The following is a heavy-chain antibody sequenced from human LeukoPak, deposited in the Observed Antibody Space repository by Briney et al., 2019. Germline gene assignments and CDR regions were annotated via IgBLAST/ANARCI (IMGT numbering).Heavy chain of an antibody. J-gene: IGHJ4*02. D-gene: IGHD4-17*01. CDR3: ARGLRYGDYLAPLDY. V-gene: IGHV1-18*01. CDR2: ISGYNGNT. CDR1: GYTFTSYG. Sequence: ASVKVSCKASGYTFTSYGISGVRQAPGQGLEWMGWISGYNGNTKYAQKLQGRVTMTTDTSTSTAYMEVRSLRSDDTAVYYCARGLRYGDYLAPLDYWGQGTLVTVSS.